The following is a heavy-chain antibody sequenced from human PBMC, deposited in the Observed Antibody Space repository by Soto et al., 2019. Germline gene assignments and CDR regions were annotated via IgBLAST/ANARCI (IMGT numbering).Heavy chain of an antibody. CDR1: GFTFTTYY. Sequence: QVRLVQSGAEVKKPGASVSISCKTSGFTFTTYYIHWVRQAPGQGLEWMGIIDPSGGSTTYAQKFQGRITMTSDMSTSTVYMELISLRSEDTAVYYCKKVHYDTTGYYAFWVQGTLVTVSS. V-gene: IGHV1-46*01. J-gene: IGHJ1*01. CDR2: IDPSGGST. CDR3: KKVHYDTTGYYAF. D-gene: IGHD3-22*01.